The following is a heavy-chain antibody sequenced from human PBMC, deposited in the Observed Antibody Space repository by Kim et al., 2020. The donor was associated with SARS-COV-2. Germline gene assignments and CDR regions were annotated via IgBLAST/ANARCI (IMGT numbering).Heavy chain of an antibody. D-gene: IGHD4-17*01. CDR1: GFTVSSNY. CDR2: IYSGGST. Sequence: GGSLRLSCAASGFTVSSNYMSWVRQAPGKGLEWVSVIYSGGSTYYADSVKGRFTISRDNSQNTLYLQMNSLRAEDTAVYYCARVGVDYGDYGMDVWGQGTTVTVSS. V-gene: IGHV3-66*02. CDR3: ARVGVDYGDYGMDV. J-gene: IGHJ6*02.